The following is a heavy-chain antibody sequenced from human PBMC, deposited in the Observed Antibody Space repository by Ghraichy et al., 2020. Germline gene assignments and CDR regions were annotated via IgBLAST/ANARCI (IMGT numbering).Heavy chain of an antibody. CDR2: INSDGRGT. D-gene: IGHD2-15*01. CDR1: GFSFNNYW. V-gene: IGHV3-74*01. CDR3: AREYCRGGRCFFGTGGSHFDY. Sequence: SCAASGFSFNNYWMHWVRQAPGKGLVWVSRINSDGRGTIYADSVKGRFTISRDNARNTLYLQMNSLRAEDTAVYYCAREYCRGGRCFFGTGGSHFDYWGQGTLGTVSS. J-gene: IGHJ4*02.